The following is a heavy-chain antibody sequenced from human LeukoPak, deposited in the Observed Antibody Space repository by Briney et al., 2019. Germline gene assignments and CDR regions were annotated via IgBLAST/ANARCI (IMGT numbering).Heavy chain of an antibody. CDR2: IHYSGST. J-gene: IGHJ4*02. D-gene: IGHD6-6*01. CDR1: GVSTSGYY. Sequence: SETLSLTCTVSGVSTSGYYWNWIRQPPGKGLEWIGYIHYSGSTKYNPSLKSRVTISVDTSKNHSSLKLTSVTAADTAVYYCARMYSSSSYFDYWGQGTLVTVSS. V-gene: IGHV4-59*08. CDR3: ARMYSSSSYFDY.